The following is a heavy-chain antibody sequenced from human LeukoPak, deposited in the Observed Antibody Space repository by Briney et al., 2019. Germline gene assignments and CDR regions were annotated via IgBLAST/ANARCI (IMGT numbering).Heavy chain of an antibody. CDR1: GYTFTSYD. CDR2: VNPNSGNT. J-gene: IGHJ6*02. Sequence: ASVKVSCKASGYTFTSYDINWVRQATGQGLEWMGWVNPNSGNTGYAQKFQGRVTMTRNTSISTAYMELSSLRSEDTAVYYCARMRQDIVVVPAAISGYYYYGMDVWGQGTTVTVSS. D-gene: IGHD2-2*01. CDR3: ARMRQDIVVVPAAISGYYYYGMDV. V-gene: IGHV1-8*01.